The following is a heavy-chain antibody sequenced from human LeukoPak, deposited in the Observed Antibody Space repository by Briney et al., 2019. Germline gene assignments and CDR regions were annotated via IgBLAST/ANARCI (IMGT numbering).Heavy chain of an antibody. CDR2: MNPNSGNT. Sequence: ASVKVSCKASGYTFTRYDINWVRQATGQGLEWMGWMNPNSGNTGYAQKFQGRVTLTRNTSVSTVDMELSSLRSEDTAVYHCARASLSPEYSSSSTVFDYWGQGTLVTVSS. J-gene: IGHJ4*02. V-gene: IGHV1-8*03. CDR1: GYTFTRYD. D-gene: IGHD6-6*01. CDR3: ARASLSPEYSSSSTVFDY.